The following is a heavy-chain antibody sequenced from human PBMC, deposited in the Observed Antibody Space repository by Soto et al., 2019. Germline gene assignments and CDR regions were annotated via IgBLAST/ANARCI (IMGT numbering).Heavy chain of an antibody. CDR1: GFTFSGDG. D-gene: IGHD3-10*01. J-gene: IGHJ4*02. CDR3: AKDHPPGPLWFGESSTFDY. V-gene: IGHV3-30*18. Sequence: GGSLRPSPAASGFTFSGDGMHWVRQAPGKGLEWVAVISYDGSNKYYADSVKGRFTISRDNSKNTLYLQMNSLRAEDTAVYYCAKDHPPGPLWFGESSTFDYWGQGTLVTVSS. CDR2: ISYDGSNK.